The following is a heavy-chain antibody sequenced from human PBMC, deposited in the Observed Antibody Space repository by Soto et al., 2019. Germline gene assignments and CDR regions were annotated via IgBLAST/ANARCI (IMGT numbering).Heavy chain of an antibody. J-gene: IGHJ4*02. V-gene: IGHV3-30-3*01. CDR1: GFKFSSYA. CDR2: ISYDGSNK. D-gene: IGHD3-22*01. Sequence: GSLRLSCAASGFKFSSYAMHWVRQAPGKGLEWVAVISYDGSNKYYADSVKGRFTISRDNSKNTLYLQMNSLRAEDTAVYYCARGSHYYDSSGYYRFDYWGQGTLVTVSS. CDR3: ARGSHYYDSSGYYRFDY.